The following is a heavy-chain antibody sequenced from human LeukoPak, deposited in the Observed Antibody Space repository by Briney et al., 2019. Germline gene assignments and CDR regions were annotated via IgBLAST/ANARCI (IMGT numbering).Heavy chain of an antibody. J-gene: IGHJ5*02. V-gene: IGHV4-34*01. CDR1: GGSFSGYY. Sequence: SETLSLTCAVYGGSFSGYYWSWIRQPPGKGLEWIGEINHSGSTNYNPSLKSRVTISVDTSKNQFSLKLSSVTAADTAVYYCARRSSNIAVASRKFDHWGQGTLVTVSS. CDR2: INHSGST. D-gene: IGHD6-19*01. CDR3: ARRSSNIAVASRKFDH.